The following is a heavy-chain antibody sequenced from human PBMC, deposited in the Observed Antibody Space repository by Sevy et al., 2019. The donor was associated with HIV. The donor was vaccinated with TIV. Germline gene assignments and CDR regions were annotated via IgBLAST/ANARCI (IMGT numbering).Heavy chain of an antibody. D-gene: IGHD4-17*01. Sequence: GGSLRLSCAASGFTFSSYAMSWVRQAPGKGLEWVSAISGSGGSTYYTYSVKGRFTISRDNSKNTLYLQMNSLRAEDTAVYYCAKDLKGLTTVVTTKFDYWGQGTLVTVSS. CDR3: AKDLKGLTTVVTTKFDY. V-gene: IGHV3-23*01. CDR1: GFTFSSYA. CDR2: ISGSGGST. J-gene: IGHJ4*02.